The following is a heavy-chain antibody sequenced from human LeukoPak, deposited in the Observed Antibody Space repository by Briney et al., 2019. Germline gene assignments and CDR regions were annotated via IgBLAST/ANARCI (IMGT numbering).Heavy chain of an antibody. CDR1: GGSISSSSYY. J-gene: IGHJ4*02. D-gene: IGHD6-13*01. CDR2: IYYSGST. Sequence: SETLSLTCTVSGGSISSSSYYWGWIRQPPGKGLEWIGSIYYSGSTYYNPSLKSRVTISVDTSKNQFSLKLSSVTAADTAVYYCARHARSSWYLLAWGQGTLVTVSS. CDR3: ARHARSSWYLLA. V-gene: IGHV4-39*01.